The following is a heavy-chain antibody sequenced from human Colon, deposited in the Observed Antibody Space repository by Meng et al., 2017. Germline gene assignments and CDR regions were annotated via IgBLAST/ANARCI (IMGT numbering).Heavy chain of an antibody. CDR1: GGSIKSGGFH. CDR2: MSDSGTT. J-gene: IGHJ4*02. D-gene: IGHD4-17*01. V-gene: IGHV4-31*03. CDR3: ARDTLYGTDY. Sequence: QVHLHESGPGLVRPSDDLSLGCTVSGGSIKSGGFHWSWVRQHPGKGLEYIGFMSDSGTTDYNPSLRSRVSISEIGSSKNQFSLTLRSVTAADTATYFCARDTLYGTDYWGQGGLVTVSS.